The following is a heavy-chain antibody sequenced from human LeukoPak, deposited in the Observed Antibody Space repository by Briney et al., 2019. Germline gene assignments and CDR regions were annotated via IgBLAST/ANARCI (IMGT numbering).Heavy chain of an antibody. V-gene: IGHV3-21*01. Sequence: PGGSLRLSCVASGFTFSSTVMTWVRQAPGKGLEWVSTISPDGKYIYYADSVKGRFTISRDNAKNSLYLQMNSLRAEDTAVYYCARDLTIFEDYWGQGTLVTVSS. CDR3: ARDLTIFEDY. D-gene: IGHD3-3*01. CDR1: GFTFSSTV. CDR2: ISPDGKYI. J-gene: IGHJ4*02.